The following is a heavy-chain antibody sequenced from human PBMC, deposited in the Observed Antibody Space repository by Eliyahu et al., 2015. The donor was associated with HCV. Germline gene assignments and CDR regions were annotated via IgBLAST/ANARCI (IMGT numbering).Heavy chain of an antibody. V-gene: IGHV3-15*01. J-gene: IGHJ6*02. Sequence: EVQLVESGGGLVKPGGSLRLSCAASGFTFSNAWMSWVRQAPGKGLEWVGRIKSKTDGGTTDYAAPVKGRFTISRDDSKNTLYLQMNSLKTEDTAVYYCTTDEVFGSGYSPYYYYGMDVWGQGTTVTVSS. CDR1: GFTFSNAW. D-gene: IGHD3-22*01. CDR2: IKSKTDGGTT. CDR3: TTDEVFGSGYSPYYYYGMDV.